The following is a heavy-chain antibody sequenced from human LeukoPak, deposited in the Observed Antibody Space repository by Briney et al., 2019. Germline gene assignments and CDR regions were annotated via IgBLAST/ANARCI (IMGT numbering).Heavy chain of an antibody. CDR3: ARDLGGPQWLAPFDAFDI. CDR1: GGSISSYY. V-gene: IGHV4-59*01. Sequence: SETLSLTCTVSGGSISSYYWSWIRQPPGKGLEWVGYIYYSGSTNYNPSLKSRVTISVDTSKNQFSLKLSSVTAADTAVYYCARDLGGPQWLAPFDAFDIWGQGTMVTVSS. D-gene: IGHD6-19*01. CDR2: IYYSGST. J-gene: IGHJ3*02.